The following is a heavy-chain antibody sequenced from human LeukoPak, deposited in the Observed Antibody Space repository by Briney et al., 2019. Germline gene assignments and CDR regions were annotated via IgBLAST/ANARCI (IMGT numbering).Heavy chain of an antibody. J-gene: IGHJ4*02. CDR1: GGSISSYY. V-gene: IGHV4-59*01. CDR3: ARGTGIVGATGFDY. CDR2: IYYSGST. D-gene: IGHD1-26*01. Sequence: SETLSLTCTVSGGSISSYYWSWIRQPPGKGLEWIGYIYYSGSTNYNPSLKSRVTISVDTSKNQFSLKLSSVTAADTAAYYCARGTGIVGATGFDYWGQGTLVTVSS.